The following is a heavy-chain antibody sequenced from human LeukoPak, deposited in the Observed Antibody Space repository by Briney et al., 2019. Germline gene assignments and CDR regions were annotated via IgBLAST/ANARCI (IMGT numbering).Heavy chain of an antibody. CDR2: IKSKTDGGTT. J-gene: IGHJ5*02. Sequence: GGSLRLSCAASGFTFSNAWMSWVRQAPGKGLEWVGRIKSKTDGGTTDYAAPVKGRFTISRDDSKNTLYLQMNGLKTEDTAVYYCTTDLAVITMVRGVTNWFDPWGQGTLVTVSS. V-gene: IGHV3-15*01. D-gene: IGHD3-10*01. CDR1: GFTFSNAW. CDR3: TTDLAVITMVRGVTNWFDP.